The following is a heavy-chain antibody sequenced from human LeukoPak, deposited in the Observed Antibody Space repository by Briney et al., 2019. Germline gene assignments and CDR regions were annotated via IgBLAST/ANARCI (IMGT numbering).Heavy chain of an antibody. CDR2: IWYDGRTK. Sequence: GGSLGLSCEVSGFIFSNYGMHWVRQAPGKGLEWVALIWYDGRTKFHADSVRGQFTISRDNSANTLYLQMSSLRVEDTAVYYCAREWGRIAVAGGPGYWGQGALVTVSS. V-gene: IGHV3-33*01. CDR1: GFIFSNYG. J-gene: IGHJ4*02. CDR3: AREWGRIAVAGGPGY. D-gene: IGHD6-19*01.